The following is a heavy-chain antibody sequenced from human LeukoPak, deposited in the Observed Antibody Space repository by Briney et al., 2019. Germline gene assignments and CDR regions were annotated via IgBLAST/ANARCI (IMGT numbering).Heavy chain of an antibody. Sequence: GGSLRLSCAASGFTFDYYTMYRVRQGPEKGLEWVSLISMDGVNTFYADSVKGRFTISRDNNKNSLYLQMNGLRTDDTGLYYCVKGRRRGYAYGTLESWGQGTLVTVSS. CDR2: ISMDGVNT. CDR3: VKGRRRGYAYGTLES. J-gene: IGHJ4*02. D-gene: IGHD5-18*01. CDR1: GFTFDYYT. V-gene: IGHV3-43*01.